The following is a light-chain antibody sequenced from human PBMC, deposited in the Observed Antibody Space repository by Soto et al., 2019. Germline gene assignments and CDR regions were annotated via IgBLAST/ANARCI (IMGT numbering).Light chain of an antibody. CDR2: GAS. CDR1: QSVSSN. Sequence: EIVMTQSPATLSVSPGERATLSCRASQSVSSNLAWYQQNPGQAPRLLIYGASTRATGIPARFSGSGSGTEFTLTISSLQSAAFAVYYCQQYNNWPLTFGQGTRREIK. CDR3: QQYNNWPLT. J-gene: IGKJ5*01. V-gene: IGKV3-15*01.